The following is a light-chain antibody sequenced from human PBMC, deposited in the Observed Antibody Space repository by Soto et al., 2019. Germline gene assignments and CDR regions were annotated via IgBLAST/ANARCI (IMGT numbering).Light chain of an antibody. J-gene: IGLJ3*02. CDR1: SSDVGGYNF. Sequence: QSVLTQPASVSGSPGQSITISCTGTSSDVGGYNFVSWYQQHPGKAPKLMIYEVSNRPSGVSNRFSGSKSGNTASLTISGLQAEDEADYYCNSYTSSRTLVFGGGTKLTVL. CDR3: NSYTSSRTLV. CDR2: EVS. V-gene: IGLV2-14*01.